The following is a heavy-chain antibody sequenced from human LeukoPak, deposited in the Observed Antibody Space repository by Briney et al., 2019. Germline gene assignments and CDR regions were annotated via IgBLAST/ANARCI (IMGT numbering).Heavy chain of an antibody. CDR3: AKEAGMIVVESTLVY. D-gene: IGHD3-22*01. V-gene: IGHV3-30*02. CDR2: IRYDGSNK. Sequence: GGSLRLSCAASGFTFSSYGMHWVRQAPGKGLEWVAFIRYDGSNKYYADSVKGRFTISRDNSKNTLYLQMNSLRAEDTAVYYCAKEAGMIVVESTLVYWGQGTLVTVSS. J-gene: IGHJ4*02. CDR1: GFTFSSYG.